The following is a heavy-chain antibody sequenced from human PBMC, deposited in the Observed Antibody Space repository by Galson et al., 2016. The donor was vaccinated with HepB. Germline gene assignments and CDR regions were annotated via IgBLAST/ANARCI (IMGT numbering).Heavy chain of an antibody. V-gene: IGHV3-33*01. J-gene: IGHJ6*01. CDR2: IRYDGSNK. CDR1: GFIFRSYG. D-gene: IGHD3-3*01. Sequence: RLSCAASGFIFRSYGMHWVRQAPGKGLEWVAVIRYDGSNKYYADSVEGRFTISRDNSKNTLYLQMDSLRAEDTAVYYCARGVTIFGVVTNPSDVWGQGTTVTVSS. CDR3: ARGVTIFGVVTNPSDV.